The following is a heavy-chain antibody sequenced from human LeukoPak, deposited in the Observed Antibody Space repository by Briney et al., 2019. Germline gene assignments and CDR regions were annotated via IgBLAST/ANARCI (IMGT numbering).Heavy chain of an antibody. CDR1: GGSISSSNW. D-gene: IGHD1-26*01. V-gene: IGHV4-4*02. J-gene: IGHJ5*02. CDR2: IYHSGST. Sequence: SETLSLTCAVSGGSISSSNWWSWVRQPPGKGLEWIGEIYHSGSTNYNPSLKSRVTISVDKSKNQFSLKLSSVTAADTAVYYCARDSGSYLNWFDPWGQGTLVTVSA. CDR3: ARDSGSYLNWFDP.